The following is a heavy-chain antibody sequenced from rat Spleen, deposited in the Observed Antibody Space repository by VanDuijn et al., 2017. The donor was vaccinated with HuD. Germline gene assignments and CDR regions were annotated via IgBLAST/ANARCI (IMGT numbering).Heavy chain of an antibody. CDR2: IKAKSNNYAT. V-gene: IGHV6-6*01. CDR1: GFTFRTAW. Sequence: EVQVLESGGGLVQPGNSLKLACATSGFTFRTAWMYWHRPFPEKRLEWVARIKAKSNNYATDYTESVKGRFTISRDDSKSSIYLQMNNLKEEDTAIYFCAWGGAGDYWGQGVMVTVSS. CDR3: AWGGAGDY. J-gene: IGHJ2*01. D-gene: IGHD5-1*01.